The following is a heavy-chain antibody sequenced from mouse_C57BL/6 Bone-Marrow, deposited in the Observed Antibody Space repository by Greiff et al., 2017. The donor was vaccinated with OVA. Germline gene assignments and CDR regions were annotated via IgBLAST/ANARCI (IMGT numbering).Heavy chain of an antibody. D-gene: IGHD1-1*01. J-gene: IGHJ3*01. CDR1: DYTFTSYW. V-gene: IGHV1-50*01. CDR2: IDPSDSYT. CDR3: ARRGTTVVNPFAY. Sequence: QVQLKESGAELVKPGASVKLSCKASDYTFTSYWMQWVKQRPGQGLEWIGEIDPSDSYTNYNQKFKGKATLTVDTSSSTAYMQLSSLTSEDSAVYYCARRGTTVVNPFAYWGQGTLVTVSA.